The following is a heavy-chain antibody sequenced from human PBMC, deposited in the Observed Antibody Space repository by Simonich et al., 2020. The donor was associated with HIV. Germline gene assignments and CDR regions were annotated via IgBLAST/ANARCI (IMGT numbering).Heavy chain of an antibody. CDR3: ARDSSSLYYFDY. CDR1: GGSFSSYY. J-gene: IGHJ4*02. CDR2: IYHSGRT. V-gene: IGHV4-34*01. D-gene: IGHD6-13*01. Sequence: QVQLQQWGAGLLKPSETLSFTCAVYGGSFSSYYWLWIRQPPGKGLVWIGEIYHSGRTNYNPTLKSRVTKSVDKSKNQFSLKLSSVTAADTAVYYCARDSSSLYYFDYWGQGTLVTVSS.